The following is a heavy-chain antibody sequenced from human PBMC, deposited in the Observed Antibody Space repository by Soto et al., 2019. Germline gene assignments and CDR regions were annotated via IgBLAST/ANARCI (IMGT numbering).Heavy chain of an antibody. Sequence: VQVVESGGDLVKPGGSLRLSCAASGFTFSSYGMHWVRQAPGKGLEWVAVISYDGSNKYYADSVKGRFTISRDNSKNTLYLQMNSLRAEDTAVYYCANVLRLDYWGQGTLVTVSS. CDR3: ANVLRLDY. CDR1: GFTFSSYG. V-gene: IGHV3-30*18. CDR2: ISYDGSNK. J-gene: IGHJ4*02. D-gene: IGHD2-8*01.